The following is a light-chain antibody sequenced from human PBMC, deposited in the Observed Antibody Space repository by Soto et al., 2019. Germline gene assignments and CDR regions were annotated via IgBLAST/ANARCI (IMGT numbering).Light chain of an antibody. Sequence: NQMTQPPSSVSASVGDRVTITCRASQSISSYLNCYQQKPGKAPKLLIYAASSLQSGVPSRFSGSGSGTDFTLTISSLQPEDFATYYCQQSYSTPLTFGGGTKADIK. CDR3: QQSYSTPLT. CDR1: QSISSY. CDR2: AAS. J-gene: IGKJ4*01. V-gene: IGKV1-39*01.